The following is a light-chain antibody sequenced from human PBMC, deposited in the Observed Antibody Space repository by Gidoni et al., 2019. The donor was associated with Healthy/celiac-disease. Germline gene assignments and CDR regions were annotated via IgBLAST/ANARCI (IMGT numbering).Light chain of an antibody. V-gene: IGKV1D-12*01. J-gene: IGKJ4*02. CDR1: QGISSW. Sequence: IQMTHTPSSLSASLGDRVTITCRASQGISSWLAWYQQKPGKAPKLLIYAASSLQSGVPSRFSGSGSGTDFTLTIRSLQTEDVATYYCQQDNSVPLTLGGGTKVEIK. CDR3: QQDNSVPLT. CDR2: AAS.